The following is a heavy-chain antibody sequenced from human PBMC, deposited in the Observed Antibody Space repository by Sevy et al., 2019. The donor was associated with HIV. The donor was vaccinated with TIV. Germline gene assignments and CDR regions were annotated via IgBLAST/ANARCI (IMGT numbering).Heavy chain of an antibody. CDR2: ISSSGSTI. J-gene: IGHJ4*02. V-gene: IGHV3-11*01. CDR1: GFTFSDYY. Sequence: GESLKISCAASGFTFSDYYMSWIRQAPGKGLEWVSYISSSGSTIYYADSVKGRFTISRDNAKNSLYLQMNSLRAEDTAVYYCARLRGNIVVVPAAPDYWGQGTLVTVSS. CDR3: ARLRGNIVVVPAAPDY. D-gene: IGHD2-2*01.